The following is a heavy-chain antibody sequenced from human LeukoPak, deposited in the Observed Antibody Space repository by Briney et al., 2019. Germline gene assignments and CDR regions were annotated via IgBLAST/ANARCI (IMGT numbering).Heavy chain of an antibody. J-gene: IGHJ6*02. CDR1: GYIFTDNF. V-gene: IGHV1-2*02. CDR2: ITPETGAT. CDR3: AREDRESGGMDV. Sequence: ASVKVSCKASGYIFTDNFIHWVRQAPGQGLEWMGWITPETGATHYAERFQGRVTLTRDTSITTAHMELSRLTSDDTAVYYCAREDRESGGMDVWGQGTAVSVSS.